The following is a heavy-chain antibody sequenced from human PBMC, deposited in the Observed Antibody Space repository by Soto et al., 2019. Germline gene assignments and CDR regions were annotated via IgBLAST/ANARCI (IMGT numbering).Heavy chain of an antibody. CDR1: GYTFLSYG. CDR2: ISAYNAHT. J-gene: IGHJ4*02. CDR3: ARVFRWSSSSWGFDY. D-gene: IGHD6-6*01. Sequence: QVQLVQSGAEVKKPGASVKVSCKASGYTFLSYGITWVRQAPGQGLEWMGWISAYNAHTNYGQKFQDRVSMTTDTSSNTAYLEVRSLRSDDTAFYFCARVFRWSSSSWGFDYWGQGPLVTVSS. V-gene: IGHV1-18*01.